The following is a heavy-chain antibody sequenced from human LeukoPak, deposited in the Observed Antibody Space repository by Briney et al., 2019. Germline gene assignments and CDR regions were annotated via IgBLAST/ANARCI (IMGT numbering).Heavy chain of an antibody. Sequence: GGSLRLSCAASGFIFSSYSINWVRQAPGKGLEWVANIKQDGSEKYYVDSVKGRFTISRDNAKNSLYLQMNSLRAEDTAVYYCARVTDVWGSYRFFDYWGQGTLVTVSS. CDR2: IKQDGSEK. D-gene: IGHD3-16*02. CDR1: GFIFSSYS. V-gene: IGHV3-7*01. CDR3: ARVTDVWGSYRFFDY. J-gene: IGHJ4*02.